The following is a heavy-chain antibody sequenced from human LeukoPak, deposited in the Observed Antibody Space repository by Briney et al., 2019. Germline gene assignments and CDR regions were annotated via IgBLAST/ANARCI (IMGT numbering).Heavy chain of an antibody. CDR1: GGSFSGYY. CDR3: ARGRGYSNYVLDY. CDR2: INHSGST. Sequence: SETLSLTCAVYGGSFSGYYWSWIRQPPGKGLEWIGEINHSGSTNYNPSLKSRVTISVDTSKNQFSLKLSSVTAADTAAYYCARGRGYSNYVLDYWGQGTLVTVSS. D-gene: IGHD4-11*01. J-gene: IGHJ4*02. V-gene: IGHV4-34*01.